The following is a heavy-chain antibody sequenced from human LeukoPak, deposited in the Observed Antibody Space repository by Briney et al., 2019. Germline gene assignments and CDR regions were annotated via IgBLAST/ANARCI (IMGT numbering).Heavy chain of an antibody. V-gene: IGHV1-18*01. CDR2: ISAYDGNT. CDR3: ARPSDSSGYYYNY. D-gene: IGHD3-22*01. J-gene: IGHJ4*02. Sequence: ASVKVSCKASGYTFTNYGISWVRQAPGQGLEWMGWISAYDGNTNYAQKFQGRVTMTTDTSTSTAYMELRSLRSDDTVVYYCARPSDSSGYYYNYWGQGTLVTVSS. CDR1: GYTFTNYG.